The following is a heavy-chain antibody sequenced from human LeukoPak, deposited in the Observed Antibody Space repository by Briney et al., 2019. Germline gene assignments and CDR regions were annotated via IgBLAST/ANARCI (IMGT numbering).Heavy chain of an antibody. CDR1: GFTFSSYG. V-gene: IGHV3-30*03. Sequence: GGSLRLSCAASGFTFSSYGMHWVRQAPGKGLEWVAVISYDGSNKYYADSVKGRFTISRDSSKNTLYLQMNSLRAEDTAVYYCARDRPRPPGYSSGWSYYFDYWGQGTLVTVSS. CDR3: ARDRPRPPGYSSGWSYYFDY. CDR2: ISYDGSNK. D-gene: IGHD6-19*01. J-gene: IGHJ4*02.